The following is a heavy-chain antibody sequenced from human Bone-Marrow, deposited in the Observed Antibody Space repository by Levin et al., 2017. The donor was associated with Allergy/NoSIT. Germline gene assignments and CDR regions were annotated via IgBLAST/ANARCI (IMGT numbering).Heavy chain of an antibody. CDR2: ITYSGTT. Sequence: PGGSLRLSCTISGGSITSYFWSWVRQPPGKSLEWVGYITYSGTTHYNPSLKSRVTMSIDTSKNQFSLKLSSVTAADTAMYYCAAVPGPAHNWFDPWGQGTLVTVSS. J-gene: IGHJ5*02. D-gene: IGHD2-2*01. V-gene: IGHV4-59*08. CDR1: GGSITSYF. CDR3: AAVPGPAHNWFDP.